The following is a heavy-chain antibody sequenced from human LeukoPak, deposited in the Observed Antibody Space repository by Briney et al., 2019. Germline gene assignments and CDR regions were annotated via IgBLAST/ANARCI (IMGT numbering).Heavy chain of an antibody. CDR3: ARGGFTTDY. J-gene: IGHJ4*02. Sequence: GGSLRLSCVASAFTFNKYWMTWVRQAPGKGLEWVANINQDGSEKHCADSVKGRFTISRDNAKNSLYLQMNSPRAEDTAVYYCARGGFTTDYWGQGTLVTVSS. D-gene: IGHD1-14*01. CDR1: AFTFNKYW. V-gene: IGHV3-7*01. CDR2: INQDGSEK.